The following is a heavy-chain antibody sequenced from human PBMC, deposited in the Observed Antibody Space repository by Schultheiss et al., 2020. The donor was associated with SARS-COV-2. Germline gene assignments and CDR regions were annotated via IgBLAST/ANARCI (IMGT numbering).Heavy chain of an antibody. CDR1: GGSFSAYS. Sequence: SETLSLTCAVYGGSFSAYSWSWMCQPPGKGLECLGEINHRGNTNYNPSLKSRVTISVDTSKNQLSLKLSSVTAADTAIYCCARHVIDLWPIDHWGQGTLVTVSS. D-gene: IGHD3-10*01. CDR3: ARHVIDLWPIDH. V-gene: IGHV4-34*01. J-gene: IGHJ4*02. CDR2: INHRGNT.